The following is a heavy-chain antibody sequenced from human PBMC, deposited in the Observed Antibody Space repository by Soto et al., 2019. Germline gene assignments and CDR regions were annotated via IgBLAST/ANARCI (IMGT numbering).Heavy chain of an antibody. CDR3: AKDLYGRYGGQYRPRAFDY. CDR2: ISYDGSNK. J-gene: IGHJ4*02. D-gene: IGHD1-26*01. V-gene: IGHV3-30*18. Sequence: PGGSLRLSCAASGFTFSSFGMHWVRQAPGKGLEWVAVISYDGSNKYYADSVKGRFTISRDNSKNTLYLQMNSLRAEDTAVYYCAKDLYGRYGGQYRPRAFDYWGQGTLVTVSS. CDR1: GFTFSSFG.